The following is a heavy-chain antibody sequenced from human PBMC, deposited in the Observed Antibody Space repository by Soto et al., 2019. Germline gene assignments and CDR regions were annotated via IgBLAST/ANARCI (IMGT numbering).Heavy chain of an antibody. V-gene: IGHV3-23*01. J-gene: IGHJ6*02. D-gene: IGHD3-3*01. Sequence: SGGSLRLSCVASGFTFSNYAMTWVRQAPGKGLEWVSSIRGGGGSPYYANSVKGRFTVSRDNSESTLYLEMNTLRAEDTSIYYCVRDWSGDKCPCMDVWGQGTTVTVSS. CDR1: GFTFSNYA. CDR2: IRGGGGSP. CDR3: VRDWSGDKCPCMDV.